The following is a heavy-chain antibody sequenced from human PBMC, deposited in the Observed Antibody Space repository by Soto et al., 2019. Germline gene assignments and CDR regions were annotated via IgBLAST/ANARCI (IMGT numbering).Heavy chain of an antibody. Sequence: ASVKVSCKASGYTFTSYYMHWVRQAPGQGLEWMGIINPSGGSTSYAQKFQGRVTMTRDTSISTAYMELSRLRSDDTAVYYCTRVHGSGSYLDYWGQGTLVTVSS. CDR3: TRVHGSGSYLDY. V-gene: IGHV1-46*01. CDR2: INPSGGST. J-gene: IGHJ4*02. CDR1: GYTFTSYY. D-gene: IGHD3-10*01.